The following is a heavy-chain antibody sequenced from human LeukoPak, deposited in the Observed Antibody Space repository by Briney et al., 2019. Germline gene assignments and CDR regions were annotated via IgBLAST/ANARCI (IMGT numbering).Heavy chain of an antibody. V-gene: IGHV1-69*06. CDR3: ARAPDSSGASDY. Sequence: SVKVSCKASGYTFTSYYMHWVRQAPGQGLEWMGGIIPIFGTANYAQKFQGRVTITADKSTSTAYMELSSLRSEDTAVYYCARAPDSSGASDYWGQGTLVTVSS. J-gene: IGHJ4*02. CDR1: GYTFTSYY. D-gene: IGHD3-22*01. CDR2: IIPIFGTA.